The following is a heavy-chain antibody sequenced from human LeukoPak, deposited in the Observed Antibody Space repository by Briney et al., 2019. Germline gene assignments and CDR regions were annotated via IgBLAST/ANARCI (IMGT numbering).Heavy chain of an antibody. V-gene: IGHV3-74*01. D-gene: IGHD2-21*01. CDR1: GFTFGTYW. CDR2: INNDGSTT. Sequence: GGSLRLSGAASGFTFGTYWMHWVRQAPGKGLVWVSRINNDGSTTTYADSVKGRFTISRDNAKNTLYLQMNSLRAEDTAVYYCATIATPQDYWGQGTLVTVSS. J-gene: IGHJ4*02. CDR3: ATIATPQDY.